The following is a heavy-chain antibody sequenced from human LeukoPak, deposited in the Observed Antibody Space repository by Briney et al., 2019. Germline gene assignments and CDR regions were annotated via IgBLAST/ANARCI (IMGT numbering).Heavy chain of an antibody. V-gene: IGHV3-7*01. CDR2: IKQDGSEK. J-gene: IGHJ4*02. CDR3: ARDSAGNDY. D-gene: IGHD6-13*01. Sequence: GGSLRLSCAASGFTFSTYWMSWVRQAPGKGLEWVANIKQDGSEKYCIDSVKGRFTISRDNAKNSLYLQMNSLRAEDTAMYYCARDSAGNDYWGQGTLVTVSS. CDR1: GFTFSTYW.